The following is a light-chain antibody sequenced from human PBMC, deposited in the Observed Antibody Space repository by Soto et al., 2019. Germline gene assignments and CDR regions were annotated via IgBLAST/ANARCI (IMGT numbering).Light chain of an antibody. Sequence: QSVLTQPPSVSAAPGQKVTISCSGSTSNIDNNYVSSYQHLPGTAPKLLIYDNNKRPSGIPDRFSGSKSGTSATLGITGLQTGDEADYYCGTWDSSLSAYVFGTGTKVTVL. CDR1: TSNIDNNY. J-gene: IGLJ1*01. CDR2: DNN. CDR3: GTWDSSLSAYV. V-gene: IGLV1-51*01.